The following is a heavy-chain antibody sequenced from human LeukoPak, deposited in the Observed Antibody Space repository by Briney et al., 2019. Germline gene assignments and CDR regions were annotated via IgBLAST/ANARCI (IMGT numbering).Heavy chain of an antibody. D-gene: IGHD2-15*01. Sequence: GGSLRLSCAASGFTFSNYAMSWVRQAPGKGLEWVSTISGSDGSTYYADSVKGRFTISRDNSKNTLYLQMNSLRVDDTAVYYCAKLRSGDPVAATNYWGQGTLVTVSS. J-gene: IGHJ4*02. V-gene: IGHV3-23*01. CDR2: ISGSDGST. CDR1: GFTFSNYA. CDR3: AKLRSGDPVAATNY.